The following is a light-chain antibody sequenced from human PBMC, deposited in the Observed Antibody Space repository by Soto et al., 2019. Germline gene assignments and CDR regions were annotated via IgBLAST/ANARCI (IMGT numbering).Light chain of an antibody. CDR3: QQYNNWPWT. J-gene: IGKJ1*01. V-gene: IGKV3-11*01. CDR2: DAS. CDR1: QSVRSY. Sequence: EIVLTHSPATLSLSPGARSTLSCRASQSVRSYLAWYQKKPGQAPRLLIYDASTRATGIPARLSGSGSGTEFTITISSMKHEDFEVYYCQQYNNWPWTFGQGTKVDI.